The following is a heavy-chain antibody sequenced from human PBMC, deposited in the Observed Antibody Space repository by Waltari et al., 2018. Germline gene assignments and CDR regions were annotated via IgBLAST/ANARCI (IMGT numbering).Heavy chain of an antibody. CDR3: ARDGGEWTQDY. D-gene: IGHD5-18*01. V-gene: IGHV3-74*01. CDR2: INVDGTII. Sequence: EVQLVESGGGLVQPGGSLRLSCAPSGFNVGTYWMHWVRQAPGKGLVLVSRINVDGTIITYADSVRGRFTISRDSAKKTLYLQMNSLRVDDTAVYYCARDGGEWTQDYWGQGALVTVSS. J-gene: IGHJ4*02. CDR1: GFNVGTYW.